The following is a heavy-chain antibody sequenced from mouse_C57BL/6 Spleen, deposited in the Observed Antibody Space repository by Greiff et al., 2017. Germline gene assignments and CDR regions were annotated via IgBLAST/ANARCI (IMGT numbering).Heavy chain of an antibody. J-gene: IGHJ1*03. D-gene: IGHD2-4*01. CDR3: ASGVYYDYDGGYFDV. CDR1: GYTFTSYW. Sequence: QVQLQQPGAELVKPGASVKLSGKASGYTFTSYWMHWVKQRPGQGLEWIGMIHPNSGSTNYNEKFKSKATLTVDKSSSTAYMQLSSLTSEDSAVYYCASGVYYDYDGGYFDVWGTGTTVTVSS. CDR2: IHPNSGST. V-gene: IGHV1-64*01.